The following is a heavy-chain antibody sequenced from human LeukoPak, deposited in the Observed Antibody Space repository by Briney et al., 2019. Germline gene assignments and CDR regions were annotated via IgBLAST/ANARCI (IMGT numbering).Heavy chain of an antibody. V-gene: IGHV3-73*01. CDR2: IRSKANSYET. D-gene: IGHD2-15*01. CDR3: TRCSGGSCYNLGGAFDI. CDR1: GFTFSGSA. Sequence: GGSLKLSCAASGFTFSGSAMHWVRQASGKGLEWVGRIRSKANSYETAYAASVKGRFTISRDDSKKTAYLQMNSLKTEDTAVYYCTRCSGGSCYNLGGAFDIWGQGTMVTVSS. J-gene: IGHJ3*02.